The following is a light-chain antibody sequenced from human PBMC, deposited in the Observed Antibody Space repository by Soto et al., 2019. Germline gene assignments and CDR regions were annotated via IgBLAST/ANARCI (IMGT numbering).Light chain of an antibody. V-gene: IGKV1-13*02. Sequence: AIPLTQSPSSLSASVGDRVTITCRASQGISSALAWYQQKPGKAPKLLIYDASSLESGVPSRFSGSGSGTDFTLTISNLQPEDFATYYFQQFNSYPLFGGGTKVQIK. CDR3: QQFNSYPL. CDR1: QGISSA. CDR2: DAS. J-gene: IGKJ4*01.